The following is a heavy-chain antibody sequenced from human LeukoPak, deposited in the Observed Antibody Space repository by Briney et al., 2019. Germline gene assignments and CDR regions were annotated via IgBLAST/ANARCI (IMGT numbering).Heavy chain of an antibody. CDR3: ARTYYYGSGALD. CDR1: GYTFTGYY. Sequence: ASVKVSCKASGYTFTGYYIHWVRQAPGQGLEWMGWINPNINGTNYAQKFQGRVTITADESTSTAYMELSSLRSEDTAVYYCARTYYYGSGALDWGQGTLVTVSS. D-gene: IGHD3-10*01. V-gene: IGHV1-2*02. CDR2: INPNINGT. J-gene: IGHJ4*02.